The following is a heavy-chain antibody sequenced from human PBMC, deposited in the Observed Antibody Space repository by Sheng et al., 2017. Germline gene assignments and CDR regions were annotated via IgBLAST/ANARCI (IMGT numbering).Heavy chain of an antibody. CDR2: IMPMLGAP. Sequence: QVHLVQSGAEVKKPGSSVKVSCKGSGDSLSNYIISWMRQAPGQGFEWMGGIMPMLGAPNYAQKFQGRVTMTADESTNTVYMELSSLRYDDTGIYYCARDLGYIYGYHYYDPWGQGTLVTVTS. CDR3: ARDLGYIYGYHYYDP. J-gene: IGHJ5*02. D-gene: IGHD5-18*01. CDR1: GDSLSNYI. V-gene: IGHV1-69*13.